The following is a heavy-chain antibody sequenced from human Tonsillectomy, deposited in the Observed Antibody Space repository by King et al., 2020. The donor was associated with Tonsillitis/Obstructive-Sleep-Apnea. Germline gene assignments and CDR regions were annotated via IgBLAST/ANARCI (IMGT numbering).Heavy chain of an antibody. CDR3: ARGYYYYYMDA. V-gene: IGHV4-59*01. J-gene: IGHJ6*03. CDR2: IYYTGST. Sequence: VQLQESGPGLVKPSETLSLTCTVSGGSLSTYYWSCIRQPPGKGLEWIGYIYYTGSTNYNPSLKSRVAISVDKSKNQLSLKLCSVTAADTAVYYCARGYYYYYMDAWGKGTTVTVSS. CDR1: GGSLSTYY.